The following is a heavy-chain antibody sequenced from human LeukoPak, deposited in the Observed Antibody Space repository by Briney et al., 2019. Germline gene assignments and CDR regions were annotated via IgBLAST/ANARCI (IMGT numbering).Heavy chain of an antibody. J-gene: IGHJ6*03. CDR1: GYTFTSYG. CDR3: ARVKGAIAVAGTTDYYYYMDV. Sequence: ASVKVSCKASGYTFTSYGISWVRQAPGQGLEWMGWISAYNGNTNYAQKLQGRVTMTTDTSTSTAYMELRSLRSDDTAVYYCARVKGAIAVAGTTDYYYYMDVWGKGTTVTVSS. V-gene: IGHV1-18*01. CDR2: ISAYNGNT. D-gene: IGHD6-19*01.